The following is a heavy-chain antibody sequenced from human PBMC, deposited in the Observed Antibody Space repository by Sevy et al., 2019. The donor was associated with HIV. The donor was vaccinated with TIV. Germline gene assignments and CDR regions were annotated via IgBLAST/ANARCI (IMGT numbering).Heavy chain of an antibody. CDR3: ARGHSSDDHYYMDV. V-gene: IGHV3-20*04. J-gene: IGHJ6*03. CDR1: GFIFDDYG. Sequence: GGSLRLSCAASGFIFDDYGMSWVRQVRGKGLEWVSGITWNSVSTGYADSVKGRFTISRDNAKNSLYLQMNSLRAEDTALYYWARGHSSDDHYYMDVWGKGTTVTVSS. CDR2: ITWNSVST. D-gene: IGHD3-3*01.